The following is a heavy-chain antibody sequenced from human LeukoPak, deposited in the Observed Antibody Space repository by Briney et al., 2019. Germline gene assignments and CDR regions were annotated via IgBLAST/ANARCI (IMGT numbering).Heavy chain of an antibody. V-gene: IGHV4-39*01. CDR2: MYSNGGGR. CDR1: GGSMITDTFY. D-gene: IGHD1-7*01. Sequence: SETLSLTCTVSGGSMITDTFYWVSIRQPPGKGLEWIANMYSNGGGRQYNRSLTNRVSISVDTSKNQFFLNLNSVTAADTAIYYCTRRTYSTYMDGWGQGTTVTVSS. CDR3: TRRTYSTYMDG. J-gene: IGHJ6*03.